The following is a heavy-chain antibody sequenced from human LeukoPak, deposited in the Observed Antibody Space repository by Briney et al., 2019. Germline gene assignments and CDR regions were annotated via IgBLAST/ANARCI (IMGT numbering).Heavy chain of an antibody. Sequence: PGGSLRLSCVASGFTFNNYGMHWVRQAPGKGLEWVAFIRYDGSNKYYADSVKGRFTISRDNSKNTLSLQMNSLRAEDTAVFYCAKDLADYYDSSGSIDYWGQGTLVTVSS. CDR1: GFTFNNYG. J-gene: IGHJ4*02. V-gene: IGHV3-30*02. D-gene: IGHD3-22*01. CDR2: IRYDGSNK. CDR3: AKDLADYYDSSGSIDY.